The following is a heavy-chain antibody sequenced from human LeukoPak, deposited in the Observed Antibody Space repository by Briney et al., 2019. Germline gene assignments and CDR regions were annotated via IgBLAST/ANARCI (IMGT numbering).Heavy chain of an antibody. J-gene: IGHJ6*02. CDR3: ARGHYYYGSGPPMDV. CDR1: GGSFSGYY. Sequence: SETLSLTCAVYGGSFSGYYWSWIRQPPGKGLEWIGEINHSGSTNYNPSLKSRVTISVDTSKNQFSLKLSSVTAADTTVYYCARGHYYYGSGPPMDVWGQGTTVTVSS. D-gene: IGHD3-10*01. V-gene: IGHV4-34*01. CDR2: INHSGST.